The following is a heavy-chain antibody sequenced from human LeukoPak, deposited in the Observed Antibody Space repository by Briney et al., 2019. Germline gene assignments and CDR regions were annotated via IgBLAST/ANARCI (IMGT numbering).Heavy chain of an antibody. V-gene: IGHV3-30*03. Sequence: GGSLRLSCAAPGFTFSSYGMHWVRQAPGKGLEWVAVTSYDGSNKYYADSVKGRFTISRDNSKNTLYLQMNSLRAEDTAVYYCARAYLAIAVPALYGMDVWGQGTTVTVSS. CDR3: ARAYLAIAVPALYGMDV. CDR1: GFTFSSYG. D-gene: IGHD2-2*01. J-gene: IGHJ6*02. CDR2: TSYDGSNK.